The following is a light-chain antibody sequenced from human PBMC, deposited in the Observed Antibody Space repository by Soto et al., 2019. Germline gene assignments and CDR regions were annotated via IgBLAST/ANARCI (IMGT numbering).Light chain of an antibody. CDR3: LQDNDDSWT. CDR2: DAS. J-gene: IGKJ1*01. Sequence: IALTQSPASLSLSSGERATLSYRASQSVSSYLAWYQQKPGQAPRLLIYDASTRATGIPARFSGSGSGTDFTLTISSLEPEDFAVYYCLQDNDDSWTFGQGTKVDIK. CDR1: QSVSSY. V-gene: IGKV3-11*01.